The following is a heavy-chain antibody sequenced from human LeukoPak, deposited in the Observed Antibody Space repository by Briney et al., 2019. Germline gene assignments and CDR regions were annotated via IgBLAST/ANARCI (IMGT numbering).Heavy chain of an antibody. CDR2: IKQDGSEK. J-gene: IGHJ6*02. D-gene: IGHD2-2*02. V-gene: IGHV3-7*01. CDR1: GFTFSSYW. CDR3: ARDRDIVVVPAAIPFYYYYGMDV. Sequence: GGSLRLSCAASGFTFSSYWMHWVRQAPGKGLEWVANIKQDGSEKYYVDSVKGRFTISRDNAKNSLYLQMNSLRAEDTAVYYCARDRDIVVVPAAIPFYYYYGMDVWGQGTTVTVSS.